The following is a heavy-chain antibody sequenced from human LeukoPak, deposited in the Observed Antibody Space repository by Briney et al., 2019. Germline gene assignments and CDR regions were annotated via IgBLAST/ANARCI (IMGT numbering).Heavy chain of an antibody. D-gene: IGHD2-2*02. V-gene: IGHV4-38-2*02. CDR2: INHSGST. CDR1: GYSISSGYY. Sequence: SETLSLTCTVSGYSISSGYYWGWIRQPPGQGLEWIGEINHSGSTNYNPSLKSRVTISVDTSKNQFSLKLSSVTAADTAVYYCARHAPPSYCSSTSCYRVRYMDVWGKGTTVTIAS. J-gene: IGHJ6*03. CDR3: ARHAPPSYCSSTSCYRVRYMDV.